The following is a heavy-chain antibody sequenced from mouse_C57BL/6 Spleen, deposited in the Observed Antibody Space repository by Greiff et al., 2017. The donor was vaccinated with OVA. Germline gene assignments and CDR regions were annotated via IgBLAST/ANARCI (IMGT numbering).Heavy chain of an antibody. J-gene: IGHJ3*01. V-gene: IGHV1-4*01. CDR3: ATMVAAFGS. Sequence: QVQLQQSGAELARPGASVKMSCKASGYTFTTYTMHWVKQRPGQGLEWIGYINPSSGNTKYNQQFKDKATLTADKSSSTHYMQLNSLTSEDSAVYYCATMVAAFGSWGQGTLVTVSA. D-gene: IGHD2-1*01. CDR1: GYTFTTYT. CDR2: INPSSGNT.